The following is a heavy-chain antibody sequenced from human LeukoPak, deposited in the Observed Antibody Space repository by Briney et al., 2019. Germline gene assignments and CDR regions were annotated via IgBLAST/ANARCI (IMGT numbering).Heavy chain of an antibody. V-gene: IGHV5-51*01. CDR3: ARHLRSQHFHY. J-gene: IGHJ4*02. CDR1: GYSFTNYW. D-gene: IGHD3-10*01. Sequence: GESLRISCKASGYSFTNYWIGWVRQMPGKGLEWMGIIYPGDFDTRYSPSFQGQVTISADKSLTTAYLMWSSLKASDSAIYYCARHLRSQHFHYWGQGTLVTVSS. CDR2: IYPGDFDT.